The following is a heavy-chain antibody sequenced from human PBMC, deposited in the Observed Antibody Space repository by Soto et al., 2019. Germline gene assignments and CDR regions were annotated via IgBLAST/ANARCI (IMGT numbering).Heavy chain of an antibody. D-gene: IGHD6-19*01. V-gene: IGHV4-34*01. J-gene: IGHJ6*02. CDR3: ARDEAVVGNSYYYGMDI. Sequence: PSETLSLTCAVYGGSFSGYYWSWIRQPPGKGLEWIGEINHSGSTNYNPSLKSRVTISVDTSKNQFSLKLSSVTAADTAVYYCARDEAVVGNSYYYGMDIWGLGTTLTVS. CDR1: GGSFSGYY. CDR2: INHSGST.